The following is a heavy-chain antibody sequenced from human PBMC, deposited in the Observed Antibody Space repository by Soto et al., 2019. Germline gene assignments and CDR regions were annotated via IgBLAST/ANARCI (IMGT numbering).Heavy chain of an antibody. CDR3: ARIHDSSGYYFDY. Sequence: GESLKISFKGSGYSFTSYLIGWVRQMPGKGLEWMGIIYPGDSDTRYRTSFQGQVTISADKSISTAYLQWSSLKASDTAMYYCARIHDSSGYYFDYWGQGTLVPVSS. D-gene: IGHD3-22*01. J-gene: IGHJ4*02. V-gene: IGHV5-51*01. CDR1: GYSFTSYL. CDR2: IYPGDSDT.